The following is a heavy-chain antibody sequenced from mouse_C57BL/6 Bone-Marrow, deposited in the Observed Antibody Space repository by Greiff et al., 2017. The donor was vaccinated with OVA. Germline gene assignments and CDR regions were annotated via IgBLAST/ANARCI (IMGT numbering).Heavy chain of an antibody. Sequence: EVKLVESGGGLVQPGGSMKLSCVASGFTFSNYWMNWVRQSPEKGLEWVAQIRLKSDNYATHYAESVKGRFTISRDDSKSSVYLQMNNLRAEDTGIYYCTVGTVVSNWYFDVWGTGTTVTVSS. J-gene: IGHJ1*03. V-gene: IGHV6-3*01. CDR2: IRLKSDNYAT. CDR1: GFTFSNYW. D-gene: IGHD1-1*01. CDR3: TVGTVVSNWYFDV.